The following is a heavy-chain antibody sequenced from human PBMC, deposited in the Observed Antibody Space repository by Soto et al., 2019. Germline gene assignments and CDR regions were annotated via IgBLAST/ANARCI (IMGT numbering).Heavy chain of an antibody. CDR3: AIVAGGGPTIFGVVPHYYYYMDV. CDR2: ISHSGDT. J-gene: IGHJ6*03. CDR1: GDSITSSDFL. Sequence: SETLSLTCSVSGDSITSSDFLWGWLRQPPGQGLEWVGTISHSGDTYYNTPLKSRLTMSVDASKTQFSLRLTSVTAADAAVYYCAIVAGGGPTIFGVVPHYYYYMDVWGKGTTVTVSS. D-gene: IGHD3-3*01. V-gene: IGHV4-39*02.